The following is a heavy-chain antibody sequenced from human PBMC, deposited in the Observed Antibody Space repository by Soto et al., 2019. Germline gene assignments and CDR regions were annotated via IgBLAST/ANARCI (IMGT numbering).Heavy chain of an antibody. D-gene: IGHD2-2*01. Sequence: ASVKVSCKASGYTFTSYGISWVRQAPGQGLEWMGWISAYNGNTNYAQKLQGRVTMTTDTSTSTAYMELRSLRSDDTAVYYCAGDRPASVPNIVVVPATITSWADYWGQGTLVTVSS. CDR3: AGDRPASVPNIVVVPATITSWADY. CDR1: GYTFTSYG. CDR2: ISAYNGNT. V-gene: IGHV1-18*01. J-gene: IGHJ4*02.